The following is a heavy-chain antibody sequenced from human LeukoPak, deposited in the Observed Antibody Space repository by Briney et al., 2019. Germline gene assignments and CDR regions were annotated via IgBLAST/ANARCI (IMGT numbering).Heavy chain of an antibody. CDR1: GYTFTSYG. D-gene: IGHD3-10*01. V-gene: IGHV1-18*01. CDR2: ISAYNGNT. CDR3: ARRELLWFGDRDLNWFDP. J-gene: IGHJ5*02. Sequence: ASVKVSCKASGYTFTSYGISWVRQAPGQGLEWMGWISAYNGNTNYAQKLQGRVTMTTDTSTSTAYMELRSLRSDDTAVYYCARRELLWFGDRDLNWFDPWGQGTLVTVSS.